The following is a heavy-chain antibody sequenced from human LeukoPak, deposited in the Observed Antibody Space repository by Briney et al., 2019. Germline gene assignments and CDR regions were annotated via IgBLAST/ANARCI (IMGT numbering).Heavy chain of an antibody. D-gene: IGHD3-10*01. CDR1: GGSISRYY. CDR2: ISYSGST. CDR3: ARVEYYYGPWDY. J-gene: IGHJ4*02. Sequence: PSETLSLTCTVSGGSISRYYWSWIRQPPGMGLEWIGYISYSGSTYYSPSLQSRVTMSVDTSKNQFSLKLSSVTAADTAVYYCARVEYYYGPWDYWGQGILVLVSS. V-gene: IGHV4-59*01.